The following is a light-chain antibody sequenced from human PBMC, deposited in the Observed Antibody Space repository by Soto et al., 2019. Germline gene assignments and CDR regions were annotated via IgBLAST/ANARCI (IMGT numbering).Light chain of an antibody. V-gene: IGKV3-20*01. CDR2: GAS. Sequence: EIGLTLSACTLSLSPGERATLSCGASPSVSSSYLAWYQQKPGQAPRLLIYGASSRATGIPERFSGSGSGTEFTLTISSLQSEDFAVYYCQQYNNWPPAYTFGQGTKV. J-gene: IGKJ2*01. CDR1: PSVSSSY. CDR3: QQYNNWPPAYT.